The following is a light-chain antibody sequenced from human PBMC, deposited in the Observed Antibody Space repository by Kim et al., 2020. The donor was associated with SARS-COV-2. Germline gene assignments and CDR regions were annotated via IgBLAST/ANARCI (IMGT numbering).Light chain of an antibody. J-gene: IGKJ1*01. V-gene: IGKV1-5*01. CDR2: DAS. Sequence: DIQMTQSPSTLSASVGDRVTITCRASQNISRWLAWYQQKPGKAHNLLIYDASNLQSGVPSRFSGSGSGTEFTLTISSLQPDDFATYYCQQYNRYPGTFGQGTKVDIK. CDR1: QNISRW. CDR3: QQYNRYPGT.